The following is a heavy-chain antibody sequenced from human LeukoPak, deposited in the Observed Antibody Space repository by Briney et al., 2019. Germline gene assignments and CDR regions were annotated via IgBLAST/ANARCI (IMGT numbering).Heavy chain of an antibody. CDR1: YW. V-gene: IGHV5-51*01. J-gene: IGHJ4*02. CDR2: IYPGDSDT. Sequence: YWSWIRQHPGKGLEWMGIIYPGDSDTRYSPSFQGQVTISADKSISTAYLQWSSLKASDTAIYYCARHRSGSYHSTLDYWGQGILVTVSS. CDR3: ARHRSGSYHSTLDY. D-gene: IGHD1-26*01.